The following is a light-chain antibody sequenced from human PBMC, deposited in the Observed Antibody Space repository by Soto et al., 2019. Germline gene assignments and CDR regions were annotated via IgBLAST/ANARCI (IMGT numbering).Light chain of an antibody. V-gene: IGKV1-39*01. CDR2: AAS. Sequence: DIQMTQSPSSLSASVGDRVTITCRASQSISFSLNWYQQKPGEAPQLLIYAASTLQSGVPSRFSGSGSGTDFTLTVSSLQPDDFASYYCQQVYSTIWTFGQGTKVEMK. CDR3: QQVYSTIWT. J-gene: IGKJ1*01. CDR1: QSISFS.